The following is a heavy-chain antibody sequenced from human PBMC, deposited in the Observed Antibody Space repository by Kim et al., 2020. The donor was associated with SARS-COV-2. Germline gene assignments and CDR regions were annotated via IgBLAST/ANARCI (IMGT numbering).Heavy chain of an antibody. Sequence: TNYNPSLKSRFTISVDTSKNQFSLKLSSVTAADTAVYYCASSYSSGWYDYWGQGTLVTVSS. V-gene: IGHV4-59*01. CDR2: T. D-gene: IGHD6-19*01. CDR3: ASSYSSGWYDY. J-gene: IGHJ4*02.